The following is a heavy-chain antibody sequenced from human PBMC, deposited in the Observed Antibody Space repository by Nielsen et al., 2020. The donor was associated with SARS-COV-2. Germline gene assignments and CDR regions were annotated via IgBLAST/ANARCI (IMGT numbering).Heavy chain of an antibody. CDR3: ARDYSSSRGAFDI. V-gene: IGHV3-21*01. CDR2: ISSSSSYI. D-gene: IGHD2-21*01. Sequence: GESLKISCAASGFTFSSYSMNWVRQAPGKGLEWVSSISSSSSYIYYADSVKGRFTISRDNAKNSLYLQMNSLRAEDTAVYYCARDYSSSRGAFDIWGQRTMVTVSS. J-gene: IGHJ3*02. CDR1: GFTFSSYS.